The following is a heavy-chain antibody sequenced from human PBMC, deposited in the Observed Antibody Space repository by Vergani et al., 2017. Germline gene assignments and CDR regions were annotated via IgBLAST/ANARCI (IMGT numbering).Heavy chain of an antibody. J-gene: IGHJ4*02. CDR2: IDWDDDK. CDR1: GFSVNSHPMR. V-gene: IGHV2-70*04. CDR3: AHRRGSKWGGVFDY. Sequence: QVTLKESGPALVKPTQTLTLTCTLSGFSVNSHPMRVIWIRQPPGKALEWLARIDWDDDKFYDRSLKTRLTISKDTSKNQVVLRMTNMDPVDTAMYYCAHRRGSKWGGVFDYWGQGTLVTVSS. D-gene: IGHD3-10*01.